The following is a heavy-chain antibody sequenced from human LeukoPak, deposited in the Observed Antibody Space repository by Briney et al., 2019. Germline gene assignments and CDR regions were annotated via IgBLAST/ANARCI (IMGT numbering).Heavy chain of an antibody. D-gene: IGHD1-14*01. CDR2: IYHSGTT. J-gene: IGHJ4*02. V-gene: IGHV4-38-2*02. CDR3: ARRVRSADHRCDF. Sequence: PSGTLSLTCTVSGYSISSGYYWGWIRQPPGKGLEWIGSIYHSGTTFYNPSLKSRVTISVDTSKNQFSLKLSSVTAADTAVYYCARRVRSADHRCDFWGQGTLVTVSS. CDR1: GYSISSGYY.